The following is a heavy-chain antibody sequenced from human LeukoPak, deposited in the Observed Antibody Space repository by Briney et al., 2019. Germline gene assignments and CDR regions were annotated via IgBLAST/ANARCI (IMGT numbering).Heavy chain of an antibody. D-gene: IGHD6-13*01. J-gene: IGHJ6*02. V-gene: IGHV3-66*01. CDR2: IYSGGST. Sequence: GGSLRLSCAASGFTFSSYAMSWVRQAPGKGLEWVSVIYSGGSTYYADSVKGRFTISRDNSKNTLYLQMNSLRAEDTAVYYCARDISIAAAGINYYYGMDVWGQGTTVTVSS. CDR1: GFTFSSYA. CDR3: ARDISIAAAGINYYYGMDV.